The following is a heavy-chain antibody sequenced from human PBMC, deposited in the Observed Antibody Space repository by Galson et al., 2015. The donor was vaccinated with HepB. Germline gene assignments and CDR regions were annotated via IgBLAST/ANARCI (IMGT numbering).Heavy chain of an antibody. CDR1: GGSISSYY. D-gene: IGHD2-2*01. CDR3: ARLIGYCSSTSCYDYWYFDL. Sequence: LSLTCTVSGGSISSYYWSWIRQPPGKGLEWIGYIYYSGSTNYNPSLKSRVTISVDTSKNQFSLKLSSVTAADAAVYYCARLIGYCSSTSCYDYWYFDLWGRGTLVTVSS. J-gene: IGHJ2*01. V-gene: IGHV4-59*01. CDR2: IYYSGST.